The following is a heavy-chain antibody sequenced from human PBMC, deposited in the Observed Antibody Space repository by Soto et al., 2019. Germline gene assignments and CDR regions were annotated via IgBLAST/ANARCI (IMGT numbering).Heavy chain of an antibody. J-gene: IGHJ5*02. V-gene: IGHV1-69*13. Sequence: ASVKVSCKASGGTFSSYAISWVRQAPGQGLEWMGGIIPIFGTANYAQKFQGRVTITADESTSTAYMELSSLRSEDTAVYYCARGARTGKNWFDPWGQGTLVTVSS. CDR2: IIPIFGTA. CDR1: GGTFSSYA. CDR3: ARGARTGKNWFDP.